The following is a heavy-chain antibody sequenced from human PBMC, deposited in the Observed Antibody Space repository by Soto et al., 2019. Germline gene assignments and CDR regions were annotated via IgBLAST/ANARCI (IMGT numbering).Heavy chain of an antibody. CDR1: GGSIRDYF. V-gene: IGHV4-59*01. D-gene: IGHD3-9*01. CDR2: ISSSGTI. Sequence: SETLSLACRVSGGSIRDYFWTWVRQPPGKGLEWIGYISSSGTIKYNSSLKSRVTISLDTSRNHFSLKLSSVTTADTAVYFCARDRKLVIPGNYYYYGMDVWGQGTTVT. J-gene: IGHJ6*02. CDR3: ARDRKLVIPGNYYYYGMDV.